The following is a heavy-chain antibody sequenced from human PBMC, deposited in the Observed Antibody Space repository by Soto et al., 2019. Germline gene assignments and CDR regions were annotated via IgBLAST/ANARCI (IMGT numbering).Heavy chain of an antibody. Sequence: SETLSLTCAVSGGSISSTNWWSWVRQSPGKGLEWIGEIYHDGSTNYNPSLKSRLTISLDKSNNQFSLKLTSVTAADTAVYYGAGCCYYHHSGMDVWGQGTTVPVAS. CDR1: GGSISSTNW. CDR2: IYHDGST. CDR3: AGCCYYHHSGMDV. V-gene: IGHV4-4*02. D-gene: IGHD2-21*01. J-gene: IGHJ6*02.